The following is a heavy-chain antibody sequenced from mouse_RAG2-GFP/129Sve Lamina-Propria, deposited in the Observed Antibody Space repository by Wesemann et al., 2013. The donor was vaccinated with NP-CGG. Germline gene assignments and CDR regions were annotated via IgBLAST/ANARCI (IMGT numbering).Heavy chain of an antibody. V-gene: IGHV1-69*02. J-gene: IGHJ4*01. Sequence: QVQLQQPGAELVKPGASVKLSCKASGYTFTSYWMHWVKQRPGQGLEWIGEIDPSDSYTYYNQKFKGKATLTVDKSSSTAYMQLSSLTSEDSAVYYCARYSNYAMDYWGQGTSVTVSS. CDR3: ARYSNYAMDY. CDR2: IDPSDSYT. CDR1: GYTFTSYW.